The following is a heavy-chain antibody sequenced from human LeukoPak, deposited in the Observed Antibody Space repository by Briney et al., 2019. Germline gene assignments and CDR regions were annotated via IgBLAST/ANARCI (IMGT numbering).Heavy chain of an antibody. D-gene: IGHD6-25*01. CDR1: GFTFSSYA. CDR3: AKDQSITAAAPNDY. V-gene: IGHV3-23*01. J-gene: IGHJ4*02. Sequence: GGSLRLSCAASGFTFSSYALSWVRQAPGKGLEWVSAISGSGGSTYYADSVKGRFTISRDNSKNTLYLQMNSLRAEDTAVYYCAKDQSITAAAPNDYWGQGTLVTVSS. CDR2: ISGSGGST.